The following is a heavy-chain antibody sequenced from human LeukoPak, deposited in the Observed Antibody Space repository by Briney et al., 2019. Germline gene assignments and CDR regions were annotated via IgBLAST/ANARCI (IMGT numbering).Heavy chain of an antibody. V-gene: IGHV3-23*01. CDR3: ARDLYRGIAAAGRGWFDP. D-gene: IGHD6-13*01. J-gene: IGHJ5*02. CDR2: ISGSGGST. CDR1: GFTFSSYA. Sequence: PGGSLRLSCAASGFTFSSYAMSWVRQAPGKGLEWVSAISGSGGSTYYADSVKGRFTISRDNAKNSLYLQMNSLRAEDTALYHCARDLYRGIAAAGRGWFDPWGQGTLVTVSS.